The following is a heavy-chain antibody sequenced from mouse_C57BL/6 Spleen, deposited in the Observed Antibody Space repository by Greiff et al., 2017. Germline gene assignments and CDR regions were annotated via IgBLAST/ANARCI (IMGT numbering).Heavy chain of an antibody. CDR1: GYTFTSYW. Sequence: QVQLQQPGAELVMPGASVKLSCKASGYTFTSYWMHWVKQRPGQGLEWIGEIDPSDSYTNYNQKFKGKSTLTVAKSSSTAYMQLSSLTSEDSAVYYCARGSSFAVVATRYFDVWGTGTTVTVSS. D-gene: IGHD1-1*01. J-gene: IGHJ1*03. CDR2: IDPSDSYT. V-gene: IGHV1-69*01. CDR3: ARGSSFAVVATRYFDV.